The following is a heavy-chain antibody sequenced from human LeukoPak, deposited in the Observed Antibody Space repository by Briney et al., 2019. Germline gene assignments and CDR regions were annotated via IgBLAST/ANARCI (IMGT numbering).Heavy chain of an antibody. CDR2: INPNSGGT. CDR1: GYTFTVYY. CDR3: ARDGVCSGGSCYPIDAFDI. J-gene: IGHJ3*02. V-gene: IGHV1-2*06. D-gene: IGHD2-15*01. Sequence: ASVKVTCKASGYTFTVYYMHWVRQAPGQGLEWMGRINPNSGGTNYAQKFQGRVTMTRDTSISTAYMELSRLRSDDTAVYYCARDGVCSGGSCYPIDAFDIWGQGTMVTVSS.